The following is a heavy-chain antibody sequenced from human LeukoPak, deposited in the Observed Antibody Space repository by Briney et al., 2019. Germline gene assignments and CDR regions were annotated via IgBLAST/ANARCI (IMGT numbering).Heavy chain of an antibody. CDR3: ARVGNGALLY. CDR2: ISSSSSYI. V-gene: IGHV3-21*01. CDR1: GFTFSSYS. D-gene: IGHD4-17*01. J-gene: IGHJ4*02. Sequence: KPGGSLRLSCAASGFTFSSYSMNWVRQAPGKGLEWVSSISSSSSYIYYADSVKGRFTISRDNAKNSLYLQTNTLRAEDTAVYYRARVGNGALLYWGQGTLVTVSS.